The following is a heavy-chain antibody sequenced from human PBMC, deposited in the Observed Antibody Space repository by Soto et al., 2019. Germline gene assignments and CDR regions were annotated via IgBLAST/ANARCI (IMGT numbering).Heavy chain of an antibody. CDR1: GGSISSGGYS. J-gene: IGHJ4*02. V-gene: IGHV4-30-2*01. CDR2: IYHGEST. CDR3: ARAEGGIFDY. Sequence: QLQLQESGSGLVKPSQTLSLTCAVSGGSISSGGYSWSWIRQPPGKGLEWIGYIYHGESTYYNPSLKNRVTISVDRSKNQFSLKLSSVTAADTAVYYCARAEGGIFDYWGQGTLVTVSS.